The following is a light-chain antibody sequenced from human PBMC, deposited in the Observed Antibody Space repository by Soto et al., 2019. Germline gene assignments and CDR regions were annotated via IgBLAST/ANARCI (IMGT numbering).Light chain of an antibody. CDR2: EGN. CDR3: CSYVGARTYV. CDR1: VSDVGNFGP. Sequence: QSALTQPASVSASPGQSITISCTGSVSDVGNFGPVSWYQQHPGQVPKLIIYEGNRRPSGVSSRFSGSKSGNTASLTISGLQAEDEADYYCCSYVGARTYVFGTGTKLTVL. J-gene: IGLJ1*01. V-gene: IGLV2-23*01.